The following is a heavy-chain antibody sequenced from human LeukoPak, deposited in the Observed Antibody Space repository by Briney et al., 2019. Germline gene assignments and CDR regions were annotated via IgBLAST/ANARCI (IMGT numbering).Heavy chain of an antibody. CDR3: ARDVVGGSNNGMDV. CDR1: GFTFSSYA. V-gene: IGHV3-23*01. CDR2: ISGSGGSI. J-gene: IGHJ6*02. Sequence: GGSLRLSCAASGFTFSSYAMSWVRQAPGKGLEWVSAISGSGGSIYYADSVKGRFTISRDNSKNTLYLQMNSLRAEDTAVYYCARDVVGGSNNGMDVWGQGTTVTVSS. D-gene: IGHD6-13*01.